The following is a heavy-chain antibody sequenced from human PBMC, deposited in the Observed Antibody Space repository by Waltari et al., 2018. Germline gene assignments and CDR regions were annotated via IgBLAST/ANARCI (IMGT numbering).Heavy chain of an antibody. CDR2: IGHDGSSA. CDR3: ARELLWTGDKQWPPDDFSYYGMDV. CDR1: GFAFSGFG. Sequence: QGQLVESGGGAVQPGRSLTLSCTASGFAFSGFGMHWVRQAPGKGLEWVAIIGHDGSSASYGDSVKGRFTVSRDNRRNTLYLQMNTLRVEDTAVYYCARELLWTGDKQWPPDDFSYYGMDVWGQGTTVTVSS. J-gene: IGHJ6*02. V-gene: IGHV3-33*01. D-gene: IGHD6-19*01.